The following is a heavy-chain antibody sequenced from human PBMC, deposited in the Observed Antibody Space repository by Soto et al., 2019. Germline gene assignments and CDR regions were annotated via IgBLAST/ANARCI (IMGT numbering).Heavy chain of an antibody. D-gene: IGHD6-13*01. Sequence: EVQLLESGGGLVQPGGSLRLSCAASGFTFSTYAMSWVRQAPGKGLEWVSGISVSGGDTYYADSVKGRFTISRDNSENTLYLQMNSLRAEDTAVYYCAKGRVSDCWGQGTLVTVSS. CDR2: ISVSGGDT. V-gene: IGHV3-23*01. CDR3: AKGRVSDC. CDR1: GFTFSTYA. J-gene: IGHJ4*02.